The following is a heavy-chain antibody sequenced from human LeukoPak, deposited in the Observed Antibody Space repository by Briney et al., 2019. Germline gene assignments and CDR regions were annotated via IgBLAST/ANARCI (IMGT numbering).Heavy chain of an antibody. J-gene: IGHJ6*03. D-gene: IGHD1-26*01. Sequence: TGGSLRLSCAASGFTFCNNWMHWVRRAPGKGLVWVSRISNDGSNTNYADSVKGRFTISRDNAKNTLYLQMNSLRADDTAVYYCARGIAATNYYMDVWGKGPTVTVSS. CDR2: ISNDGSNT. CDR3: ARGIAATNYYMDV. V-gene: IGHV3-74*01. CDR1: GFTFCNNW.